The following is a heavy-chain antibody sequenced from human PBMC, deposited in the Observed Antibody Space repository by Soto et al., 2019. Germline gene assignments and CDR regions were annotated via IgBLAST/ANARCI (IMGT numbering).Heavy chain of an antibody. D-gene: IGHD2-15*01. CDR3: AGDRGWSRSHYFDS. Sequence: QVQSVESGGGVVQPGTSLRLSCAVSGFTFSNHGMHWVRQAPGKGLEWVAFISYAGSNKDYVDSLKGRFTISRDNFKDTRLLQMNTRRADDTAVYYCAGDRGWSRSHYFDSWGQGTLVTVSS. J-gene: IGHJ4*02. V-gene: IGHV3-33*01. CDR2: ISYAGSNK. CDR1: GFTFSNHG.